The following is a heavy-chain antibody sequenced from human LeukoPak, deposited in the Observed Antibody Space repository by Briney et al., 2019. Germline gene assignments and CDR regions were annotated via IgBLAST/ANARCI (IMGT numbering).Heavy chain of an antibody. D-gene: IGHD4-17*01. J-gene: IGHJ1*01. V-gene: IGHV3-23*01. CDR1: GFTFSSYA. CDR2: ISGSGGST. Sequence: GGSLRLSRAASGFTFSSYAMSWVRQAPGKGLEWVSAISGSGGSTYYADSVKGRFTISRDNSKNTLYLQMNSLRAEDTAVYYCAKVGATVSRFPMWFQHWGQGTLVTVSS. CDR3: AKVGATVSRFPMWFQH.